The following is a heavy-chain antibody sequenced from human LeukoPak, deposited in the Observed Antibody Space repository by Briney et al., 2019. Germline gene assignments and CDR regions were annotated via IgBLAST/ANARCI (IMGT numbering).Heavy chain of an antibody. D-gene: IGHD3-9*01. CDR3: AKDRAYYDILTGYYKSLDY. CDR1: GFTFSSYA. CDR2: ISGSGGST. J-gene: IGHJ4*02. Sequence: GGSLRLSCAASGFTFSSYAMSWVRQAPGKGLEWVSAISGSGGSTYYADSVKGRFTISRDNSKNTLYLQMNSLRAEDTAVYYCAKDRAYYDILTGYYKSLDYWGQGTLVTVSS. V-gene: IGHV3-23*01.